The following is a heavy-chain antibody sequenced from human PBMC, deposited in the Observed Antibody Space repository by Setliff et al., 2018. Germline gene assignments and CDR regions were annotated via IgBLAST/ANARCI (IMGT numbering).Heavy chain of an antibody. Sequence: ASVKVSCKASGYTFTSYGISWVRQAPGQGLEWMGWINAGNGNTKYSQKFQGRVTITRDTSASTAYMELSSLRSEDTAVYYCARDGFEIVVVPAAIYYYYYMDVWGKGTTVTVSS. V-gene: IGHV1-3*01. CDR3: ARDGFEIVVVPAAIYYYYYMDV. J-gene: IGHJ6*03. CDR2: INAGNGNT. D-gene: IGHD2-2*01. CDR1: GYTFTSYG.